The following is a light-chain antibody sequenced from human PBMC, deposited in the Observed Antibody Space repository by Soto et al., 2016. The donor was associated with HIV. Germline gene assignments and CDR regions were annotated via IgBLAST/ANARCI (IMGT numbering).Light chain of an antibody. CDR2: KAP. Sequence: DIQMTQSPSSLSASVGDRVTITCRASQSISSWVAWYQQKPGKAPNLLIYKAPNLENGVPSRFSGGGSGTEFTLSINSLQPDDFATYYCQQFGNKPYTFGLGD. V-gene: IGKV1-5*03. CDR1: QSISSW. CDR3: QQFGNKPYT. J-gene: IGKJ2*01.